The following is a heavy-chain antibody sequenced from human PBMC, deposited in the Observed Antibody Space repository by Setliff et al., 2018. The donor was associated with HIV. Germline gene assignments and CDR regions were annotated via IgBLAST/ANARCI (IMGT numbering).Heavy chain of an antibody. D-gene: IGHD2-2*01. CDR2: IYYSGST. V-gene: IGHV4-30-4*08. CDR1: GASISSGNYY. Sequence: PSETLSLTCTVSGASISSGNYYWSWIRQHPGEGLEWIGYIYYSGSTYYNHSLRTRVIISVDTSNQFSLKLSSVTAADTAVYYCARLQFYCSSTSCYGAYYFDYWGQGTLVTVSS. CDR3: ARLQFYCSSTSCYGAYYFDY. J-gene: IGHJ4*02.